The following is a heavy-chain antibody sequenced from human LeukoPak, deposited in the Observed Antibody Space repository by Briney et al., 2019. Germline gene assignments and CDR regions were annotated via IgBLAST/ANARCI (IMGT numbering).Heavy chain of an antibody. J-gene: IGHJ3*02. V-gene: IGHV3-23*01. CDR1: GFTFSSYA. CDR3: AKDHSSSWDAFDI. CDR2: ISGSGGST. D-gene: IGHD6-13*01. Sequence: GGSLRLSCAASGFTFSSYAMNWVRQAPGKGLEWVSAISGSGGSTYYADSVKGRFTISRDNSKNTLYLQMNSLRAEDTAVYYCAKDHSSSWDAFDIWGQGTMVTVSS.